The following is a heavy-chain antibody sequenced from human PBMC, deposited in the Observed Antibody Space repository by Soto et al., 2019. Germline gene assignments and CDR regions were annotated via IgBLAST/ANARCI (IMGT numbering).Heavy chain of an antibody. D-gene: IGHD1-1*01. V-gene: IGHV4-31*03. CDR1: GGSISSGGYY. CDR2: IYLSGRT. Sequence: SETLSLTCTVSGGSISSGGYYWSWIRHHPGKGLEWIGYIYLSGRTYYNPSLKSRVTISVDTSNNQFSLNLSSVTAADTAVYYCARLAYNWNQDFDYWGLGTLVTVSS. CDR3: ARLAYNWNQDFDY. J-gene: IGHJ4*02.